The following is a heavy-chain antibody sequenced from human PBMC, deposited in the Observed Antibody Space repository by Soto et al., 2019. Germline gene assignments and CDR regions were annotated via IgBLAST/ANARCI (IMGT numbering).Heavy chain of an antibody. J-gene: IGHJ6*02. CDR1: GGSISSGDYY. CDR2: IYYSGST. D-gene: IGHD3-10*01. CDR3: ARVGLTHYYYYYGMDV. Sequence: NPSETLSLTCTVSGGSISSGDYYWSWIRQPPGKGLEWIGYIYYSGSTYYNPSLKSRVTISVDTSKNQFSLKLSSVTAADTAVYYCARVGLTHYYYYYGMDVWGQGTTVTVSS. V-gene: IGHV4-30-4*01.